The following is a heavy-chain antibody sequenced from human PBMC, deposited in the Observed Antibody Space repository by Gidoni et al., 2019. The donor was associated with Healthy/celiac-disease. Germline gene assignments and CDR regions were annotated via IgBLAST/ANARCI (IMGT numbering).Heavy chain of an antibody. V-gene: IGHV4-34*01. CDR3: ARGQPERIAARSDAFDI. D-gene: IGHD6-6*01. CDR1: GGSFSGYY. J-gene: IGHJ3*02. Sequence: QVQLQQWGAGLLKPSETLSLTCAVYGGSFSGYYWSWIRQPPGKGLEWIGEINHSGSTNYNPSLKSRVTISVDTSKNQFSLKQSSVTAADTAVYYCARGQPERIAARSDAFDIWGQGTMVTVSS. CDR2: INHSGST.